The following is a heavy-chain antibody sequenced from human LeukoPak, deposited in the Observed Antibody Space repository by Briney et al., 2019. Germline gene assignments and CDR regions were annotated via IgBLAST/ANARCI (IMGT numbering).Heavy chain of an antibody. CDR3: ARTYYYDSSGPD. CDR1: GFTVSTNY. J-gene: IGHJ4*02. Sequence: GGSLRLSCAASGFTVSTNYLSWVRQAPGKGLEWVSVIYSGGTTHYADSVKGRFTISRDNSKNTLYLQMNSLRVEDTAAYYCARTYYYDSSGPDWGQGTLVTVSS. D-gene: IGHD3-22*01. CDR2: IYSGGTT. V-gene: IGHV3-66*01.